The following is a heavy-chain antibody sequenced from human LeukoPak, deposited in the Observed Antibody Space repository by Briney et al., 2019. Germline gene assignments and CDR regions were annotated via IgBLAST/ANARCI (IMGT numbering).Heavy chain of an antibody. J-gene: IGHJ4*02. CDR1: GFTFSSYA. Sequence: PGGSLRLSCAASGFTFSSYAMHWVRQAPGKGLEWVAVISYDGSNKYYAGSVKGRFTISRDNVKNSLYLQMNRLRGEDTAVYYCARESYCGGDCHIPDYWGQGTLVTVSS. D-gene: IGHD2-21*02. CDR3: ARESYCGGDCHIPDY. CDR2: ISYDGSNK. V-gene: IGHV3-30-3*01.